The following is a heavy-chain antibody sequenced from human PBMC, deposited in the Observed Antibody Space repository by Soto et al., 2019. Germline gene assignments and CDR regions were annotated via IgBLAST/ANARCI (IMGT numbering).Heavy chain of an antibody. J-gene: IGHJ5*02. D-gene: IGHD2-2*01. Sequence: QVQLVQSGAEVKKPGASVKVSCKASGYTFTSYGISWVRQAPGQGLEWMGWISAYNGNTNYAQKLQGRVTMTTDTSTSTAYMELRILRSDDTALYYCARGCISTSSYLVAPDHKNWFDPSGQGTLVTVSS. V-gene: IGHV1-18*01. CDR2: ISAYNGNT. CDR3: ARGCISTSSYLVAPDHKNWFDP. CDR1: GYTFTSYG.